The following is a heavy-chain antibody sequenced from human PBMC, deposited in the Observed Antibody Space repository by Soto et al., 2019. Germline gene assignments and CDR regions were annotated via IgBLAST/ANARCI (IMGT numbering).Heavy chain of an antibody. D-gene: IGHD6-13*01. CDR3: AKEPVPGIANNWSDP. V-gene: IGHV3-23*01. CDR2: ISGSGGST. CDR1: GFTFSSYA. Sequence: PGGSLRLSCAASGFTFSSYAMSWVRQAPGKGLEWVSAISGSGGSTYYADSVKGRFTISRDNSKNALYLQMNSLRAEDTAVYYCAKEPVPGIANNWSDPWGQGTLVTVAS. J-gene: IGHJ5*02.